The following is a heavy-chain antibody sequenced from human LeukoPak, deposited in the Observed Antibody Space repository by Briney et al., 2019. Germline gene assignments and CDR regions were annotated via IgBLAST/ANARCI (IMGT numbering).Heavy chain of an antibody. D-gene: IGHD4-23*01. V-gene: IGHV3-7*01. J-gene: IGHJ4*02. Sequence: GGSLRLSCAASGFTFSNYWMSWVRQAPEKGLEWVANVEEDGRVKQYMDSMKGRFTISRDNAKNSLYLQMNSLRVEDTAVYYCARDRDDGGFEYWGQGTLVTVSS. CDR2: VEEDGRVK. CDR1: GFTFSNYW. CDR3: ARDRDDGGFEY.